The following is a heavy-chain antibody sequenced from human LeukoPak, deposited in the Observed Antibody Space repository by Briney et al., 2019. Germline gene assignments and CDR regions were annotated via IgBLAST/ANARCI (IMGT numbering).Heavy chain of an antibody. CDR3: AKGGIAVASTSYYYYMDV. J-gene: IGHJ6*03. Sequence: GGSLRLSCAASGFTFSSYAMSWVRQAPGKGLEWVSGISGSDGSTNYADSVKGRFTISRDNSKNTVFLQMNSLRADDTAVYYCAKGGIAVASTSYYYYMDVWGKGTTVTISS. CDR1: GFTFSSYA. CDR2: ISGSDGST. D-gene: IGHD6-19*01. V-gene: IGHV3-23*01.